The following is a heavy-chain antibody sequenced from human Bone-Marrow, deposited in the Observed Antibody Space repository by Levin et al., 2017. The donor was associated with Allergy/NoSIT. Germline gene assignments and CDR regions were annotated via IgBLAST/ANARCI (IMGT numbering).Heavy chain of an antibody. CDR2: IYYSGST. CDR3: ARSCDYWGSQGHDAFDI. D-gene: IGHD4-17*01. J-gene: IGHJ3*02. V-gene: IGHV4-59*01. Sequence: PSETLSLTCTVSGGSISSYYWSWIRQPPGKGLEWIGYIYYSGSTNYNPSLKSRVTISVDTSKNQFSLKLSSVTAADTAVYYCARSCDYWGSQGHDAFDIWGQGTMVTVSS. CDR1: GGSISSYY.